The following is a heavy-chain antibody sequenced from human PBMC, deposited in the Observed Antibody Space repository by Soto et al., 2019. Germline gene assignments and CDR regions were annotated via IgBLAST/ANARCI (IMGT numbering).Heavy chain of an antibody. CDR3: ARGLIVVVPAANIMDV. V-gene: IGHV3-11*01. CDR1: GFTFSDYY. CDR2: ISSSGSTI. J-gene: IGHJ6*03. Sequence: GGSLRLSCAASGFTFSDYYMSWIRQAPGKGLEWVSYISSSGSTIYYADSVKGRFTISRDNAKNSLYLQMNSLRAEDTAVYYCARGLIVVVPAANIMDVWGKGTTVTVSS. D-gene: IGHD2-2*01.